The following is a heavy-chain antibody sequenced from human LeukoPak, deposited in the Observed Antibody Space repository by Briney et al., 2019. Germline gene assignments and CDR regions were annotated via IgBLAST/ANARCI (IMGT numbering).Heavy chain of an antibody. CDR3: TTDIVVVPAAV. J-gene: IGHJ4*02. Sequence: GGSLRLSCAASGFTFSNAWVSWVRQAPGRGLEWVGRIKSKTDGGTTDYAAPVKGRFTISRDDSKNTLYLQMNSLKTEDTAVYYCTTDIVVVPAAVWGQGTLVTVSS. D-gene: IGHD2-2*01. CDR2: IKSKTDGGTT. V-gene: IGHV3-15*01. CDR1: GFTFSNAW.